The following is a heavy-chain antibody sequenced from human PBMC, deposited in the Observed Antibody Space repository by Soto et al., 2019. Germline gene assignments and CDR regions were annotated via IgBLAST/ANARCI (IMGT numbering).Heavy chain of an antibody. CDR3: ATRTYSSGWYYYHGMDV. V-gene: IGHV4-34*01. Sequence: SETLSLTCAVYGGSFSGYYWSWIRQPPGKGLEWIGEINHSGSTNYNPSLKSRVTISVDTSKNQFSLRLSSVTAADTAVFYCATRTYSSGWYYYHGMDVWGQGTTVTVSS. J-gene: IGHJ6*02. CDR1: GGSFSGYY. CDR2: INHSGST. D-gene: IGHD6-19*01.